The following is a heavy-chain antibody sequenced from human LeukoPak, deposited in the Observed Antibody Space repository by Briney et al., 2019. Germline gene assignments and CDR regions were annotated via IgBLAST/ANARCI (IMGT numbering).Heavy chain of an antibody. CDR1: GYSFTSYW. CDR2: IYPGDSDT. J-gene: IGHJ4*02. V-gene: IGHV5-51*01. CDR3: ARQGTIQKDYYDSSGYSDY. D-gene: IGHD3-22*01. Sequence: RGESLKISCKGSGYSFTSYWIGWVRQMPGKGLEWMGIIYPGDSDTRYSPSFQGQVTISADKSISTAYLQWSSLKASDTAMYYCARQGTIQKDYYDSSGYSDYWGQGTLVTVSS.